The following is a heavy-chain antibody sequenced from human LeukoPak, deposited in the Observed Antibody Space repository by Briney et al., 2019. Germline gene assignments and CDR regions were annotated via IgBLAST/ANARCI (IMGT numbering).Heavy chain of an antibody. J-gene: IGHJ4*02. V-gene: IGHV3-30-3*01. CDR2: ISYDGSKK. CDR1: GFSLSGYG. Sequence: GSLRLSCAASGFSLSGYGMHWVRQAPGKGLEWVAVISYDGSKKYYADSVKGRFTISRDNSKNTQYLEMNSLKAEDTVVYYCARVRAPHYYDYWGQGTLVTVSS. CDR3: ARVRAPHYYDY.